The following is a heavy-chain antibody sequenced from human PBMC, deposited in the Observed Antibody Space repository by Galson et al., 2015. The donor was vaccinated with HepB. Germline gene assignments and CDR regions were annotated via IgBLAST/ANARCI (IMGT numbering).Heavy chain of an antibody. CDR1: GGSISRYY. V-gene: IGHV4-59*01. CDR3: ARVEMATKTFDY. J-gene: IGHJ4*02. CDR2: IHNSGST. Sequence: ETLPLTCTVSGGSISRYYWSWIRQPPGKGLEWIGYIHNSGSTNYNPSLKTRVTISVDTSKNQISLKLSSVTAADAAVYYCARVEMATKTFDYWGQGALVAVSS. D-gene: IGHD5-24*01.